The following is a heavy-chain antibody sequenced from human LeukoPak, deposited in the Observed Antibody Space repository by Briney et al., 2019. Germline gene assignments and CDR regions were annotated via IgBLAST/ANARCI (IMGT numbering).Heavy chain of an antibody. Sequence: GGSLRLSCAASEFIISTYTMSWVRQAPGRGLEWVSSISYSSTYIYYADSVKGRFTISRDNAKNSGYLLMNSLRAEGTAVYYCAREGGLAHWYYYMDVWGKGATVTVSS. J-gene: IGHJ6*03. CDR2: ISYSSTYI. V-gene: IGHV3-21*01. CDR1: EFIISTYT. D-gene: IGHD3-16*01. CDR3: AREGGLAHWYYYMDV.